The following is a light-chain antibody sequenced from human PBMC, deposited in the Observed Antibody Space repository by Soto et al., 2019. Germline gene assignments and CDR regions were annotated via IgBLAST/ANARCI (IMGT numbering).Light chain of an antibody. J-gene: IGKJ4*01. V-gene: IGKV1-5*01. CDR2: DAS. CDR3: QQYNTYPLT. Sequence: DIQMTQSPSTLSASVGDRVTITCRASQTISNWLAWYQQKPGKAPKVLIFDASTLDGGVPSRFSGRRSGTDFTLTISSLPPSDFATYYCQQYNTYPLTFGGGTKVEI. CDR1: QTISNW.